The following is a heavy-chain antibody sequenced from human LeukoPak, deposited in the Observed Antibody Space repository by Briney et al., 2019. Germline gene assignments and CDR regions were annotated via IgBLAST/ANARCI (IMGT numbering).Heavy chain of an antibody. V-gene: IGHV1-69*05. CDR3: ARDRPGDYGDY. CDR2: IIPIFGTA. Sequence: GASVKVSCKASGGTFSSYAISWMRQAPGQGLEWMGRIIPIFGTANYAQKFQGRVTITTDESTSTAYMELSSLRSEDTAVYYCARDRPGDYGDYWGQGTLVTVSS. J-gene: IGHJ4*02. D-gene: IGHD3-10*01. CDR1: GGTFSSYA.